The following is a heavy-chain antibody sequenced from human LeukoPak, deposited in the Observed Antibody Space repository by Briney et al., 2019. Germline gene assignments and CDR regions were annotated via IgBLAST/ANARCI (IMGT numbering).Heavy chain of an antibody. CDR2: IYYSGST. Sequence: SETLSLTCTVSGGSINNNYWGWIRQPPGKGLEWIGYIYYSGSTIYNPSLKSRVTISLDTSKNQFSLRLTSVTAAGTALYSCAGGWGWLPDYWGQGTLVPVSS. V-gene: IGHV4-59*01. J-gene: IGHJ4*02. CDR3: AGGWGWLPDY. D-gene: IGHD3-22*01. CDR1: GGSINNNY.